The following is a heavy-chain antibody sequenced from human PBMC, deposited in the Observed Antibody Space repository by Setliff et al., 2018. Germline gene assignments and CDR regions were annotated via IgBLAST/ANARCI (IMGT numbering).Heavy chain of an antibody. V-gene: IGHV4-34*01. CDR2: INHSGTT. CDR1: GVSFSDYY. D-gene: IGHD3-3*01. CDR3: RFWSGYLKNGY. J-gene: IGHJ4*02. Sequence: SETLSLTCTVYGVSFSDYYWGWVRQSPGKGLDWIGEINHSGTTNYDPSLEGRISISVDTSKRQFSLKLTSVTAADMAVYYCRFWSGYLKNGYWGQGTLVTVSS.